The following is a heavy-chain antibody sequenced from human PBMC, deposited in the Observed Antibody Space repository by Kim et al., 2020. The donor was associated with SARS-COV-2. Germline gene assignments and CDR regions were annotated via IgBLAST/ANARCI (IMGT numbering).Heavy chain of an antibody. D-gene: IGHD3-9*01. Sequence: RFTISRDNSKNSLYLQMNSLRTEDTALYYCAKAIYDILTGYYYNYGMDVWGQGTTVTVSS. CDR3: AKAIYDILTGYYYNYGMDV. J-gene: IGHJ6*02. V-gene: IGHV3-43*01.